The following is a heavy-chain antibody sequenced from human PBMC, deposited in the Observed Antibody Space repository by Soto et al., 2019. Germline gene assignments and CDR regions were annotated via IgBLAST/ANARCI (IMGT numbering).Heavy chain of an antibody. V-gene: IGHV4-30-4*01. D-gene: IGHD6-19*01. CDR2: IYYSGST. Sequence: SETLSLTCTVSGGSINSGDYYWSCIRQPPGKGLEWIGYIYYSGSTYYNPSLKSRVTISVDTSKNQFSLKLSSVTAADTAAYYCARNLAVAGSDYWGLGTLVTVSS. CDR1: GGSINSGDYY. CDR3: ARNLAVAGSDY. J-gene: IGHJ4*02.